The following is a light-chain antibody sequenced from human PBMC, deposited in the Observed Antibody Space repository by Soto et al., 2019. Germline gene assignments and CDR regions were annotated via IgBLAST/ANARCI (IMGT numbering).Light chain of an antibody. J-gene: IGKJ2*01. CDR3: LQTFNTPHT. V-gene: IGKV1-39*01. CDR2: AAS. CDR1: QSIDTY. Sequence: DIQMTQSPSSLSDSLGDRVTLTCRPSQSIDTYLNWYQQRPGKAPELLIYAASNLQGGVPSRFSGSDSGTEFTLTISSLQPEDFATYYCLQTFNTPHTFGPGTKLEIK.